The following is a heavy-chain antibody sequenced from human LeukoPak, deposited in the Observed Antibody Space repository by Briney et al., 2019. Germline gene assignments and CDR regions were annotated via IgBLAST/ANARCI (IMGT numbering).Heavy chain of an antibody. Sequence: PGRSLRLSCAASGFTFDDYAMHWVRQAPGKGLEWVSGISWNSGSIGYADSVKGRFTISRDNAKNSLYLQMNSLRAEDTALYYCAKDIGAAARLYYFDYWGQGTLVTVSS. D-gene: IGHD6-13*01. CDR2: ISWNSGSI. V-gene: IGHV3-9*01. CDR3: AKDIGAAARLYYFDY. CDR1: GFTFDDYA. J-gene: IGHJ4*02.